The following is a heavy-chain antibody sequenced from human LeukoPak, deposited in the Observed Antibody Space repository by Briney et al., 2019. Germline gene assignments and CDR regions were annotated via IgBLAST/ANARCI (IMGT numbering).Heavy chain of an antibody. Sequence: GESLKISCQGSGYRFTTYWIAWVRQMPGKGLEWMGVIYPGDSDTRYSPSFQGQVTISADKSIDTAYLQWSSLKASDTAIYYCARPGISGSLSYFDYWGQGTLVTVSS. CDR1: GYRFTTYW. J-gene: IGHJ4*02. CDR2: IYPGDSDT. V-gene: IGHV5-51*01. CDR3: ARPGISGSLSYFDY. D-gene: IGHD6-19*01.